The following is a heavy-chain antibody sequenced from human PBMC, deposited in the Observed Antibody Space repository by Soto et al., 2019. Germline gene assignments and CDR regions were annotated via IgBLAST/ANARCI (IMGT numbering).Heavy chain of an antibody. CDR1: GYTFTSYG. CDR2: ISAYNGNT. D-gene: IGHD6-13*01. V-gene: IGHV1-18*01. J-gene: IGHJ3*02. Sequence: ASVKVSCKASGYTFTSYGISWVRQATGQGLEWMGWISAYNGNTNYAQKLQGRVTMTTDTSTSTAYMELRSLRSDDTAVYYCARVVSSWYAESMISAFDIWGQGTMVTV. CDR3: ARVVSSWYAESMISAFDI.